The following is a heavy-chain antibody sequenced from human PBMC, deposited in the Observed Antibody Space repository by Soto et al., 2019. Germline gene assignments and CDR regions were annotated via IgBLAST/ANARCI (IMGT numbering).Heavy chain of an antibody. CDR2: IIPILGIA. Sequence: GASVQGSCQASGGTFSSYTSGWVRKAHGQGLEWMGRIIPILGIANYAQKFQGRVTITADKSTSTAYMELSSLRSEDTAVYYCARSGDGVITVTRGGAFDIWGQGTMVTVSS. J-gene: IGHJ3*02. V-gene: IGHV1-69*02. CDR1: GGTFSSYT. CDR3: ARSGDGVITVTRGGAFDI. D-gene: IGHD4-17*01.